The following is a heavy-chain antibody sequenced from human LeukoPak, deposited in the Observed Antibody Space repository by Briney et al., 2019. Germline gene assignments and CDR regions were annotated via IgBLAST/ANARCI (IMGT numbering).Heavy chain of an antibody. CDR3: ARNITSLTPAGYFDS. CDR2: IYNSWST. CDR1: GGSIGSGRYY. V-gene: IGHV4-39*01. D-gene: IGHD2-2*01. J-gene: IGHJ4*02. Sequence: PSETLSLTCTVSGGSIGSGRYYWAWIRQPPGKGLEWIGSIYNSWSTSYNPSLKNRVAMSVDTSKNQFSLRLSSVTAADTAVYYCARNITSLTPAGYFDSRGQGTLVAVSS.